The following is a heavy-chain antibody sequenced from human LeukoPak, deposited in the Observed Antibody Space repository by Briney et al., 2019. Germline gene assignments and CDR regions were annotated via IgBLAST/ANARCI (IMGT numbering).Heavy chain of an antibody. D-gene: IGHD3-3*01. V-gene: IGHV3-23*01. CDR3: AKIPDYDFWSGYYPFDF. CDR1: GFTFSSYA. J-gene: IGHJ4*02. Sequence: GGSLRLSCAASGFTFSSYAMSWVRQAPGKGLEWVSAISGSGGSTYYADSVKGRFTISRDNSKNTLYLQMNSLRAEDTAVYYCAKIPDYDFWSGYYPFDFWGQGTLVTVSS. CDR2: ISGSGGST.